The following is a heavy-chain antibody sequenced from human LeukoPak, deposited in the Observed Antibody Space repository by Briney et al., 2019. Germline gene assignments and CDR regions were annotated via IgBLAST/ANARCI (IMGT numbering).Heavy chain of an antibody. Sequence: GGSLRLSCAASGFTFSSYWMSWVRQAPGKGQEWVASIKQDGSETRYVDSMKGRFTIFRDNTKTSLYLQMNSLRAEDTAVYYCARYGLGDTFDIWGQGTVVTVSS. CDR2: IKQDGSET. J-gene: IGHJ3*02. D-gene: IGHD3-10*01. CDR1: GFTFSSYW. CDR3: ARYGLGDTFDI. V-gene: IGHV3-7*01.